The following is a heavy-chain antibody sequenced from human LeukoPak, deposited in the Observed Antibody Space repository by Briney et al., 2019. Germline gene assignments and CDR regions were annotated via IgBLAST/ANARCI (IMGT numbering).Heavy chain of an antibody. V-gene: IGHV4-34*01. D-gene: IGHD3-10*01. CDR1: GGSISSYY. J-gene: IGHJ5*02. Sequence: SETLSLTCTVSGGSISSYYWSWIRQPPGKGLEWIGEINHSGSTNYNPSLKSRVTISVDTSKNQFSLKLSSVTAADTAVYYCARVVRGAYYNWFDPWGQGTLATVSS. CDR2: INHSGST. CDR3: ARVVRGAYYNWFDP.